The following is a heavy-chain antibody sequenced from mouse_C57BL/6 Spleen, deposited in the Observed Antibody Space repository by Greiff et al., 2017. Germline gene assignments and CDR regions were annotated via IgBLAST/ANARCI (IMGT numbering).Heavy chain of an antibody. CDR2: IYPGSGST. V-gene: IGHV1-55*01. Sequence: QVQLQQSGAELVKPGASVQMSCKASGYTFTSYWITWVKQRPGQGLEWIGDIYPGSGSTNYNEKFKSKATLTVDTSSSTAYMQLSSLTSEDSAVYYCTRGYEAMDYWGQGTSVTVSS. CDR1: GYTFTSYW. CDR3: TRGYEAMDY. J-gene: IGHJ4*01.